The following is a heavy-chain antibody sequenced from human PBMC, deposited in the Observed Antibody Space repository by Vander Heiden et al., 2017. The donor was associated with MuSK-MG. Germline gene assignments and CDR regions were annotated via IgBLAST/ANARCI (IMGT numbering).Heavy chain of an antibody. J-gene: IGHJ6*02. CDR2: ISYDGSNK. CDR3: ARDTDSYYYYGMDV. V-gene: IGHV3-30*04. CDR1: GFPFSRYA. Sequence: QVQLVESGGGVVQPGRSLRLSCAASGFPFSRYAMHWVRQAPGKGLEWVAVISYDGSNKYYADSVKGRFTISRDNSKNTLYLQMNSLRAEDTAVYYCARDTDSYYYYGMDVWGQGTTVTVSS.